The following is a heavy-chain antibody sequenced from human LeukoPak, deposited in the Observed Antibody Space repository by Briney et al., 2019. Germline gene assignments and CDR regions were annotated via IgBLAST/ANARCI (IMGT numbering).Heavy chain of an antibody. Sequence: ASVKVSYKASGYTFTGYYMHWVRQAPGQGLEWMGWINPNSGGTNYAQKFQGWVTMTRDTSISTAYMELSRLRSDDTAVYYCAREEGDYYYGMDVWGQGTTVTVSS. V-gene: IGHV1-2*04. CDR3: AREEGDYYYGMDV. J-gene: IGHJ6*02. CDR2: INPNSGGT. CDR1: GYTFTGYY.